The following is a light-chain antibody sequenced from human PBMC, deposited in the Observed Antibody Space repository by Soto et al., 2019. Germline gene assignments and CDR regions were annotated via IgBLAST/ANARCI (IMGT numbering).Light chain of an antibody. J-gene: IGKJ3*01. CDR1: QSVTGIN. Sequence: IVLTQSPVTLSLSAGEGATLSCRASQSVTGINLAWYQQRAGQAPRLLIYDSVRRATGIPDRFSGSGSGTDFTLTNSRLEPEDLAMYYCHQYGSSLGTYGQGTKVEI. V-gene: IGKV3-20*01. CDR2: DSV. CDR3: HQYGSSLGT.